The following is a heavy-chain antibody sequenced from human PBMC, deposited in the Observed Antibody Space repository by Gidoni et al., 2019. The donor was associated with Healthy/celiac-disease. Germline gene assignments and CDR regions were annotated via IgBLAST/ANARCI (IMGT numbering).Heavy chain of an antibody. CDR1: GGSISSYY. J-gene: IGHJ4*02. CDR3: ARDGYYDFWSGYLGWYFDY. D-gene: IGHD3-3*01. V-gene: IGHV4-4*07. CDR2: IYTSGST. Sequence: QVQLQESGPGLVKPSETLSLTCPVSGGSISSYYWSWIRQPAGKGLEWIGRIYTSGSTNYNPSLKSRVTMSVDTSKNQFSLKLSSVTAADTAVYYCARDGYYDFWSGYLGWYFDYWGQGTLVTVSS.